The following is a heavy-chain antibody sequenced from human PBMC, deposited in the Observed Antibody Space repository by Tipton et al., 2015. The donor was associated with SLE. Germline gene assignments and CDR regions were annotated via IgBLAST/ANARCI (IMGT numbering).Heavy chain of an antibody. CDR1: GFTFSSYE. CDR3: ARVGYYDFWSGYSPGFDY. V-gene: IGHV3-48*03. CDR2: ISSSGSSI. Sequence: SLRLSCAAPGFTFSSYEMNWVRQAPGKGLEWVSYISSSGSSIYYADSVKGRFTISRDNAKNSLYLQMNSLRAEDTAVYYCARVGYYDFWSGYSPGFDYWGQGTLVTVSS. D-gene: IGHD3-3*01. J-gene: IGHJ4*02.